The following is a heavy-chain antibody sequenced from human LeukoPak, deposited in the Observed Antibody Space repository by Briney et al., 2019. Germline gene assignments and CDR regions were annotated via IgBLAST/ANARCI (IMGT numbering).Heavy chain of an antibody. V-gene: IGHV3-7*01. CDR3: ASKTTVTPYYYYYGMDV. CDR1: GFTFPNYW. J-gene: IGHJ6*02. D-gene: IGHD4-4*01. Sequence: GGSLRLSCAASGFTFPNYWMSWVRQAPGKGLEWVANIKQGGSETYYVDSVRGRFTISRGNAQNSLYLQMNSLRAEDTAVYYCASKTTVTPYYYYYGMDVWGQGTTVTVSS. CDR2: IKQGGSET.